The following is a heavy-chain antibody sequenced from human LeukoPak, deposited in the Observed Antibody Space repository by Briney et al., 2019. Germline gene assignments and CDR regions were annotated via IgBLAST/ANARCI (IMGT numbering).Heavy chain of an antibody. CDR3: ARGTLLASSGWYGGSDY. Sequence: GGSLRLSCVASGFPFSSYGMHWVRQAPGKGLEWVSYISSSGSTIYYADSVKGRFTISRDNAKNSLYLQMNSLRAEDTAVYYCARGTLLASSGWYGGSDYWGQGTLVTVSS. J-gene: IGHJ4*02. CDR2: ISSSGSTI. V-gene: IGHV3-48*04. CDR1: GFPFSSYG. D-gene: IGHD6-19*01.